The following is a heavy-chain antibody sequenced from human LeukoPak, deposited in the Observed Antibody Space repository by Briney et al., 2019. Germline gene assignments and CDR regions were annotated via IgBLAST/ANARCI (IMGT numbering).Heavy chain of an antibody. D-gene: IGHD3-22*01. Sequence: GGSLRLSCAASGFTFSSYWMSWVRQAPGKGLEWVANIKQDGSEKYYVDSVEGRFTISRDNAKNSLYLQMNSLRAEDTAVYYCARDPDYYDSNPDYWGQGTLVTVSS. J-gene: IGHJ4*02. CDR2: IKQDGSEK. CDR3: ARDPDYYDSNPDY. CDR1: GFTFSSYW. V-gene: IGHV3-7*01.